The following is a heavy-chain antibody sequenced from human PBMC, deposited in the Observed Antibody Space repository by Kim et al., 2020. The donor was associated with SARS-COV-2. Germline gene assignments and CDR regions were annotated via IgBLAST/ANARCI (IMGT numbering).Heavy chain of an antibody. D-gene: IGHD1-26*01. Sequence: GGSLRLSCAASGFTFSDHYMDWVRQAPGKGLEWVGRTRNKANSYTTEYAASVKGRFTISRDDSKNSLYLQMNSLKTEDTAVYYCARDRGRRTPGSSGGYYYYYGMDVWVQGTTVTVSS. J-gene: IGHJ6*02. CDR1: GFTFSDHY. CDR3: ARDRGRRTPGSSGGYYYYYGMDV. CDR2: TRNKANSYTT. V-gene: IGHV3-72*01.